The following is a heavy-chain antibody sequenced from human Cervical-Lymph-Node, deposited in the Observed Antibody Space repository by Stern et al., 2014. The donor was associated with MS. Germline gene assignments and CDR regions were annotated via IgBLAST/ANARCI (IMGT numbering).Heavy chain of an antibody. CDR1: GGTFDSYA. CDR3: ARVNHYSYYYALDV. CDR2: IIPVFATT. V-gene: IGHV1-69*18. Sequence: VHLVESGAEVKKPGSSVKVSCKASGGTFDSYAISWVRQAPGQGLEWMGRIIPVFATTETAQKFQGRVTITADESTGTASMELGSLRSEDTAVYYCARVNHYSYYYALDVWGQGTAVTVSS. J-gene: IGHJ6*01.